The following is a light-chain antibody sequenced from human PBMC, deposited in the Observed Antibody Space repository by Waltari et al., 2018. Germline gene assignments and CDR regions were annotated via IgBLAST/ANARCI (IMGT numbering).Light chain of an antibody. Sequence: QAVVTQEPSLTVSPGGTVPLTCGSSTGAVTRGHYPSWVQQKPGQAPRTLIYDTSNKHSWTPARFSGSLLGGKAALTLSGAQPEDEAEYYCLLSYSGAQVVFGGGTKLTVL. CDR1: TGAVTRGHY. V-gene: IGLV7-46*01. J-gene: IGLJ2*01. CDR2: DTS. CDR3: LLSYSGAQVV.